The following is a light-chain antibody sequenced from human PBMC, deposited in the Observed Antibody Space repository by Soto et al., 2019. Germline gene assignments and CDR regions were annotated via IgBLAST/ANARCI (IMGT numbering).Light chain of an antibody. Sequence: EIVLTQSPGTLSLSPGERATLSCRASQSVRNNYLAWYQQKPGQAPRLLNYAASGRGTGIPDRFSGSGSGTDSTVTISRLESEDFAVYHCQQYGSSPSTFGQGTKVEIK. CDR2: AAS. CDR1: QSVRNNY. J-gene: IGKJ1*01. V-gene: IGKV3-20*01. CDR3: QQYGSSPST.